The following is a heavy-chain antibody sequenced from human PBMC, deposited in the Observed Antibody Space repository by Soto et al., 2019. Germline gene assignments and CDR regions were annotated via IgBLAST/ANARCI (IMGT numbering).Heavy chain of an antibody. CDR1: GYTFTSYA. CDR2: INAGNGNT. Sequence: QVQLVQSGAEVKKPGASVKVSCKASGYTFTSYAMHWVRQAPGQRLEWMGWINAGNGNTKYSQKFQGRVTITRDTSASTAYMELSSLRSEDTAVYYCSRGSGLNWFDPWGQGTLVTVSS. V-gene: IGHV1-3*01. CDR3: SRGSGLNWFDP. J-gene: IGHJ5*02. D-gene: IGHD3-10*01.